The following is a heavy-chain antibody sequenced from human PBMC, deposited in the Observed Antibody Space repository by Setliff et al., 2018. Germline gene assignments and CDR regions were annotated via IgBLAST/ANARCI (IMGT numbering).Heavy chain of an antibody. Sequence: SETLSLTCTVSGHSVSRDSDFWNWIRRSAGNKLEWIGHIYSSGSTEYNPSLKSRVTMSIDASKNQLSLKLSSVTAADSAIYYCARQVDTPMAPIDYWGQGTLVTVSS. J-gene: IGHJ4*02. CDR2: IYSSGST. CDR3: ARQVDTPMAPIDY. CDR1: GHSVSRDSDF. V-gene: IGHV4-61*09. D-gene: IGHD5-18*01.